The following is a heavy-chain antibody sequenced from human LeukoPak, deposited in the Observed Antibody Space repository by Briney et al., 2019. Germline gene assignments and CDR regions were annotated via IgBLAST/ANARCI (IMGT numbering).Heavy chain of an antibody. CDR3: ARGLHYDYVWGSYRALDY. D-gene: IGHD3-16*02. J-gene: IGHJ4*02. CDR2: IYYSGST. CDR1: GGSIRSYY. Sequence: SETLSLTCTVSGGSIRSYYWSWIRQPPGKGLEWIGYIYYSGSTNYNPSLKSRVSISVDTSKNQFSLQLNSVTPEDTAVYYCARGLHYDYVWGSYRALDYWGQGTLVTVSS. V-gene: IGHV4-59*12.